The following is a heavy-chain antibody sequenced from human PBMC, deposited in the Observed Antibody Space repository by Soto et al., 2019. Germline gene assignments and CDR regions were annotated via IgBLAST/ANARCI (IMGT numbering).Heavy chain of an antibody. D-gene: IGHD6-13*01. CDR1: GYSFTNSW. J-gene: IGHJ4*02. CDR2: IYPGDSDT. Sequence: GESLKISCEGSGYSFTNSWIGWVCQMPGKGLAWMGFIYPGDSDTRYSPSFQGQVTISADKSICTAYLQWRSLKASDSAMYYCARQGQQLVPDLDYWVQGTLVTVPS. V-gene: IGHV5-51*01. CDR3: ARQGQQLVPDLDY.